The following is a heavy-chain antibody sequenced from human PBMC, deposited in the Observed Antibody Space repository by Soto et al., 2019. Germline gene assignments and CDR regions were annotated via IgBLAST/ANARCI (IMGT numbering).Heavy chain of an antibody. Sequence: PGGSLRLSCAASGFTFSDYYMSWIRQAPGKGPEWVSYISSSGSTIYYADSVKGRFTISRDNAKNSLYLQMNSLRAEDTAVYYCARVQYDILTGYYLSLRGAFDIWGQGTMVT. CDR1: GFTFSDYY. D-gene: IGHD3-9*01. V-gene: IGHV3-11*01. J-gene: IGHJ3*02. CDR3: ARVQYDILTGYYLSLRGAFDI. CDR2: ISSSGSTI.